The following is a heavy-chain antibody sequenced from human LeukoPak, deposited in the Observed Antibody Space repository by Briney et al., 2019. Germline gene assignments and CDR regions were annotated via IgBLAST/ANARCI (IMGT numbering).Heavy chain of an antibody. CDR2: ISYDGSNK. Sequence: PGGSLRLSCAASGFTFSSYGMHWVRQAPGKGLEWVAVISYDGSNKYYADSVKGRFTISRDNSKNTLYLQMNSLRAEDTAVYYCAKIDSSGCFDYWGQGTLVTVSS. CDR1: GFTFSSYG. D-gene: IGHD3-22*01. V-gene: IGHV3-30*18. CDR3: AKIDSSGCFDY. J-gene: IGHJ4*02.